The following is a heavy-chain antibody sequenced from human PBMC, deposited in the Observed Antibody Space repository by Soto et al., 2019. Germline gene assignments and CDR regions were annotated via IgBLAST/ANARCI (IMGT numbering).Heavy chain of an antibody. CDR1: GFSLSTSGVG. Sequence: QITLKESGPTLVKPTQTLTLTCTFSGFSLSTSGVGVGWIRQPPGKALEWLALIYWRDDKRYSPSLKSRLTSTKDTSKNQVVLTITNMDSVDTAAYYCAHKESCGCPEYWCQGTLVAVSS. D-gene: IGHD6-19*01. CDR2: IYWRDDK. V-gene: IGHV2-5*01. J-gene: IGHJ4*02. CDR3: AHKESCGCPEY.